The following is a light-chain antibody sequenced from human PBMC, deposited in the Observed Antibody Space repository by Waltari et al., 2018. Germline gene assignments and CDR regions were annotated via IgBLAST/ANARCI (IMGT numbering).Light chain of an antibody. Sequence: SYVLTQPPSVSVAPGKTATITCRAVGSRGQSLHWYQQKPGRAPVLVLYYDVGRPSGIPERFSGSNSGNTATLTVTRVEAGDEADYYCQVWDSSSDSVVFGGGTKLTVL. V-gene: IGLV3-21*01. CDR1: GSRGQS. J-gene: IGLJ2*01. CDR3: QVWDSSSDSVV. CDR2: YDV.